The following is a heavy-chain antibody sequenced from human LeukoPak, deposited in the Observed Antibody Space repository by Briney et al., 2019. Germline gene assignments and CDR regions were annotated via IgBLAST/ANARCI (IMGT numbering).Heavy chain of an antibody. CDR2: ISSSSSYI. CDR3: ARDRDYDILTGYYQNWFDP. CDR1: GFTFSSYS. Sequence: GGSLRLSCAASGFTFSSYSMNWVRQAPGKGLEWVSSISSSSSYIYYADSVKGRFTISRDNAKNSLYLQMNSLRAEDTAVYYCARDRDYDILTGYYQNWFDPWGQGTLVTVSS. J-gene: IGHJ5*02. D-gene: IGHD3-9*01. V-gene: IGHV3-21*01.